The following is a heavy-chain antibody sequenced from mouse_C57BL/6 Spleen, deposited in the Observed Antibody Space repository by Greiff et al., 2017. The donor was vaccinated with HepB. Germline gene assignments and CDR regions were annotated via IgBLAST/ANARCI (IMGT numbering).Heavy chain of an antibody. CDR3: AVTTVVAIDYAMDY. CDR2: IDPNSGGT. D-gene: IGHD1-1*01. V-gene: IGHV1-72*01. Sequence: QVQLQQPGAELVKPGASVKLSCKASGYTFTSYWMHWVKQRPGRGLEWIGRIDPNSGGTKYNEKFKSKATLTVDKPSSTAYMQLSSLTSEDSAVYYSAVTTVVAIDYAMDYWGQGTSVTVSS. J-gene: IGHJ4*01. CDR1: GYTFTSYW.